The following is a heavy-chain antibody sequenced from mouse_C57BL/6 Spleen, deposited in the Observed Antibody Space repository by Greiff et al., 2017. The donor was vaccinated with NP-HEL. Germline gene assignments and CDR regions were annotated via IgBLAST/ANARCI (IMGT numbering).Heavy chain of an antibody. J-gene: IGHJ2*01. D-gene: IGHD2-1*01. CDR2: IDPSDSDT. V-gene: IGHV1-52*01. Sequence: QVQLQQPGAELVRPGSSVKLSCKASGYTFTSYWMHWVKQRPIQGLEWIGNIDPSDSDTHYNQKFKDKATLTVDKSSSTAYMQLSSLTSEDSAVYYCAIYYGNYCFDYWGKGTTLTVSS. CDR1: GYTFTSYW. CDR3: AIYYGNYCFDY.